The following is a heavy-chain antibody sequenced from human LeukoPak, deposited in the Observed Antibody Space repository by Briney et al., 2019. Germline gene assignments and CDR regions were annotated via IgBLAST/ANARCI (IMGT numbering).Heavy chain of an antibody. CDR2: IYYSGST. Sequence: SETLSLTCNVSGGSINSYYWSWIRQPPGKGLEWIGYIYYSGSTDYNPSLKSRVTISVDTSKNQFSLKLSSVTAADTAVYYCARAPYYYDSSGYPRGFYFDYWGQGTLVTVSS. J-gene: IGHJ4*02. V-gene: IGHV4-59*08. D-gene: IGHD3-22*01. CDR3: ARAPYYYDSSGYPRGFYFDY. CDR1: GGSINSYY.